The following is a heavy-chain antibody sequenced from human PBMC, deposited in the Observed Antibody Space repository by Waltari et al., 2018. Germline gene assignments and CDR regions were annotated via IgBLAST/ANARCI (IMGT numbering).Heavy chain of an antibody. Sequence: QVQLVQSGAEVKKPGASVKVSCKASGYTFTSYYMHWVRQAPGQGVEWRGIMNPSGGSTSYAQECQGRVTMTRDTSTSTVYMELISLRSEDTAVYYCARVRSGYEWETRDAFDVWGQGTMVTVSS. V-gene: IGHV1-46*03. CDR1: GYTFTSYY. CDR2: MNPSGGST. CDR3: ARVRSGYEWETRDAFDV. J-gene: IGHJ3*01. D-gene: IGHD5-12*01.